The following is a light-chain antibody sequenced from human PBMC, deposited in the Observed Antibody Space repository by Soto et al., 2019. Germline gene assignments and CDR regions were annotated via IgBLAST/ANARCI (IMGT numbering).Light chain of an antibody. J-gene: IGLJ1*01. CDR3: AAWDDSLGAYV. Sequence: QSALTQPPSVSGAPGQRVTISCTGSSSNIGAGFDVHWYQQLPGTAPKLLIYTNNQRPSGVPQRFSGSKTGTSASLAIGGLQSEDGADYYCAAWDDSLGAYVFXTGTKVTVL. CDR1: SSNIGAGFD. V-gene: IGLV1-40*01. CDR2: TNN.